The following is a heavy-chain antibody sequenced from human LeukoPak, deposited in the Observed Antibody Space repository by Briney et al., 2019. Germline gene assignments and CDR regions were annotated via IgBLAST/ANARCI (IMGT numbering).Heavy chain of an antibody. J-gene: IGHJ5*02. CDR3: ARDANYDDSSGYHWFDP. CDR1: GYTFTSYG. CDR2: MSAYNGNT. D-gene: IGHD3-22*01. V-gene: IGHV1-18*01. Sequence: AASVKVSCKASGYTFTSYGISWVRQAPGQGLEWMGWMSAYNGNTNYAQKLQGRVTMTTDTSTSTAYMELRSLRSDDTAVYYCARDANYDDSSGYHWFDPWGQGTLVTVSS.